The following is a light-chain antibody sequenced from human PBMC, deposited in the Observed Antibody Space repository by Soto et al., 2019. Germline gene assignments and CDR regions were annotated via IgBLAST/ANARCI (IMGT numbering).Light chain of an antibody. CDR2: DAS. CDR1: QSVSSY. CDR3: QQYGSLYT. V-gene: IGKV3-11*01. Sequence: EIVLTQSPATLSLSPGERATLSCRASQSVSSYLAWYQQKPGQAPRLLIYDASNRATGIPDRFSGSGSGTDFTLTISRLEPEDFAVYYCQQYGSLYTFGQGTKLEIK. J-gene: IGKJ2*01.